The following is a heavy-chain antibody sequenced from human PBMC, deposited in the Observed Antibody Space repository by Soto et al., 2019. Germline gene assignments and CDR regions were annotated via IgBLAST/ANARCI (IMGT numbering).Heavy chain of an antibody. CDR1: GFTFDDYA. CDR2: ISWNSGSI. D-gene: IGHD1-26*01. V-gene: IGHV3-9*01. Sequence: PGGSLRLSCAASGFTFDDYAMHWVRQAPGKGLEWVSGISWNSGSIGYADSVKGRFTISRDNAKNSLYLQMNSLRAEDTALYYCAKDKDGSYHYFDYWGQGTLVTVSS. CDR3: AKDKDGSYHYFDY. J-gene: IGHJ4*02.